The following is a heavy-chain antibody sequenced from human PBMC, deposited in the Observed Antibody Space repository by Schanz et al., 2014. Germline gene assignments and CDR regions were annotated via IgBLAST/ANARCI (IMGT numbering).Heavy chain of an antibody. CDR2: MNPNSGNP. CDR1: GGTFSSYT. V-gene: IGHV1-69*04. D-gene: IGHD4-17*01. CDR3: ARGYGDSPTDF. Sequence: QVQLVQSGAEVKKPGSSVKVSCKLSGGTFSSYTISWMRQAPGQGLEWLGWMNPNSGNPGFAQKFRGRVTITADRSTSTAYMELSSLRSEDTAVYYCARGYGDSPTDFWGQGTLVTVSS. J-gene: IGHJ4*02.